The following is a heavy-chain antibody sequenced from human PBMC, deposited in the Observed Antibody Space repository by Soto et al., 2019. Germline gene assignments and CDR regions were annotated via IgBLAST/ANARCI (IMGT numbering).Heavy chain of an antibody. CDR2: ISAYNGNT. D-gene: IGHD6-13*01. CDR1: GYTFTSYA. Sequence: QVQLVQSGAEVKKPGASVKVSCKTSGYTFTSYAISWVRQAPGQGLEWMGWISAYNGNTHYAQKLQGRATMTTDSSTSTAYMELRSLRYDDTAVYYCARALAAAGPCDYWGQGTLVTVSS. CDR3: ARALAAAGPCDY. V-gene: IGHV1-18*01. J-gene: IGHJ4*02.